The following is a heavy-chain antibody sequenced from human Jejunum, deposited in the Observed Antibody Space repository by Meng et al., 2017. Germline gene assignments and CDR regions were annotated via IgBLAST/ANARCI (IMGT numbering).Heavy chain of an antibody. Sequence: VQLVQAGSELKKPGASVKVSCKASGYIFTKHAMNWVRQAPGQGLEWMGWINTNTGNSNYAQGFTGRFVFSVDTSVSTAYLQINNLRAEDTAVYYCAKTGYSGYDLDYWGQGTLVTVFS. V-gene: IGHV7-4-1*02. CDR1: GYIFTKHA. CDR3: AKTGYSGYDLDY. CDR2: INTNTGNS. J-gene: IGHJ4*02. D-gene: IGHD5-12*01.